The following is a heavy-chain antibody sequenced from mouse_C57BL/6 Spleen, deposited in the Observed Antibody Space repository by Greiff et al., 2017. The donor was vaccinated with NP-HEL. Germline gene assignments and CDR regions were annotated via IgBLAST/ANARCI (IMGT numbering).Heavy chain of an antibody. CDR1: YKFTDYYM. V-gene: IGHV1-83*01. Sequence: VQLKQSGPELVKPGASVKMSCKASGYKFTDYYMHWVKQKPGKGLEWIGEIYPGSGNTYYNEKFKGKATLTADTSSSTAYMQLSSLTSEDSAVYFCAIHYYGSSYWYFDVWGTGTTVTVSS. D-gene: IGHD1-1*01. J-gene: IGHJ1*03. CDR2: YPGSGNTY. CDR3: IHYYGSSYWYFDV.